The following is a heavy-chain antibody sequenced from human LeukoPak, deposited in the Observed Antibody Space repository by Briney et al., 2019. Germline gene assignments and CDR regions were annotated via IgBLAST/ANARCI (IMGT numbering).Heavy chain of an antibody. CDR3: ARVVNEKINSGYYSDY. CDR1: GFTFSSYW. D-gene: IGHD3-22*01. Sequence: GGSLRLSCAASGFTFSSYWMTWVRQAPGKRLEWVANMNQDGSEKYYVDSVKGRFTISRDNAKNSLYLQMNSLRAEDTAVYYCARVVNEKINSGYYSDYWGQGTLVTVSS. V-gene: IGHV3-7*01. CDR2: MNQDGSEK. J-gene: IGHJ4*02.